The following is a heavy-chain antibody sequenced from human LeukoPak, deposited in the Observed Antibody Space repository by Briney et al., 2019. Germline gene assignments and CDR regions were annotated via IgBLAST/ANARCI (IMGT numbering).Heavy chain of an antibody. V-gene: IGHV3-11*01. CDR1: GVTFSDYY. D-gene: IGHD1-26*01. CDR2: ISSSGSTI. CDR3: AKEQKWELLSNRFDY. Sequence: GGSLRLSCAASGVTFSDYYMSWIRQAPEKGLEWVSYISSSGSTIHYADSVKGRFTISRDNAKNSLYLQMNSLRAEDTAVYYCAKEQKWELLSNRFDYWGQGTLVTVSS. J-gene: IGHJ4*02.